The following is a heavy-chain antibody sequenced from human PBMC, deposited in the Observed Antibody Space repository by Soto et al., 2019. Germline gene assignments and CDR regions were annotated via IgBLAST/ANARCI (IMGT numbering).Heavy chain of an antibody. D-gene: IGHD3-22*01. CDR2: IIPIFGTA. CDR1: GVAFSSYE. V-gene: IGHV1-69*13. J-gene: IGHJ4*02. Sequence: AAVKVSCKASGVAFSSYEIDWVRQAPGQGLEWMGGIIPIFGTANYAQKFQGRITITADESTSTAYMELRSLRSEDTAVYYCARGIHYDSSGFYYFYWGQGTLVTVSS. CDR3: ARGIHYDSSGFYYFY.